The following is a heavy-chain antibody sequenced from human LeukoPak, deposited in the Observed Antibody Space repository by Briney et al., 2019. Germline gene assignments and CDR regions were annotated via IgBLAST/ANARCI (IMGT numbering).Heavy chain of an antibody. D-gene: IGHD3-10*01. Sequence: GGSLRLSCAASGFSFSKYSMNWVRQAPGKGLEWVSYIGSNIGTIYYADSVKGRFTISRDNAKNSLYLQMNSLRAEDTAVYYCARDPWLWFGGQGTLVTVSS. J-gene: IGHJ4*02. CDR3: ARDPWLWF. CDR1: GFSFSKYS. CDR2: IGSNIGTI. V-gene: IGHV3-48*01.